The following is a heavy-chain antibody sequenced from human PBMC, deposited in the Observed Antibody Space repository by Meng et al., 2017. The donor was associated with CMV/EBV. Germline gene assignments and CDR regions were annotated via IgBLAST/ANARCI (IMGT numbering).Heavy chain of an antibody. V-gene: IGHV4-4*07. CDR2: IYTSGST. J-gene: IGHJ4*02. D-gene: IGHD4-23*01. CDR3: ARVLRWNGVIDY. CDR1: GGSISSSY. Sequence: VQLQESGQGLVTRSVTLSLTCTVSGGSISSSYWSWIRQPAGKGLEWIGRIYTSGSTNYNPSLKSQVTMSVDTSKNQFSLKLSSVTAADTAVYYCARVLRWNGVIDYWGQGTLVTVSS.